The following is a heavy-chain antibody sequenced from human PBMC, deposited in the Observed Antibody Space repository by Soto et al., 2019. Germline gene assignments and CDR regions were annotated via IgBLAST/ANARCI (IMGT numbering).Heavy chain of an antibody. CDR1: GGSISSGGYY. CDR3: ARDDYGDYGRWFDP. CDR2: IYSSGST. Sequence: QVQLQESGPGLVKPSQTLSLTCTVSGGSISSGGYYWSWIRQHPGKGLEWIGYIYSSGSTYYNPSLKSRVTISVDTSKNQFSLKLNSVTAADTAVYYCARDDYGDYGRWFDPWGQGTLVTVSS. V-gene: IGHV4-31*03. J-gene: IGHJ5*02. D-gene: IGHD4-17*01.